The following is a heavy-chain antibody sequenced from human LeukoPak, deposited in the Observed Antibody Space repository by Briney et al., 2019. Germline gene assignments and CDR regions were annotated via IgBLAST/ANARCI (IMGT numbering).Heavy chain of an antibody. V-gene: IGHV4-34*01. CDR1: GGSVSGYY. CDR2: INHSGTT. CDR3: ARGSEMVRGARHYNWLDP. D-gene: IGHD3-10*01. J-gene: IGHJ5*02. Sequence: KPSETLSLTCAVYGGSVSGYYWSWIRQPPGKGLEWIGEINHSGTTNYKSSFKSRVTISVDMSKNQISLKLSSVTAADTALYYCARGSEMVRGARHYNWLDPWGLGSLVTVSS.